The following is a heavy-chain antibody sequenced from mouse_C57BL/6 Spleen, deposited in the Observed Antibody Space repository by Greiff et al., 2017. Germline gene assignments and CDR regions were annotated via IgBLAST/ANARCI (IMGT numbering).Heavy chain of an antibody. CDR1: GYTFTSYG. CDR2: ISPRSGNT. J-gene: IGHJ2*01. CDR3: ARARTGTGGYFDY. V-gene: IGHV1-81*01. D-gene: IGHD4-1*01. Sequence: VKLQESGAELARPGASVKLSCKASGYTFTSYGISWVKQRTGQGLEWIGEISPRSGNTYYNEKFKGKATLTADKSSSTAYMELRSLTSEDSAVYFCARARTGTGGYFDYWGQGTTLTVSS.